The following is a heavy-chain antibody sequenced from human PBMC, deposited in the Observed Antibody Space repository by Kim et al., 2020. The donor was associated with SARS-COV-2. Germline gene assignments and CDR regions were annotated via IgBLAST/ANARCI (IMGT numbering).Heavy chain of an antibody. V-gene: IGHV1-8*01. CDR3: ARGLWFGELFVWY. J-gene: IGHJ4*01. D-gene: IGHD3-10*01. Sequence: YAQKFQGRVTMTRNTSISTAYMELSSLRSEDTAVYYCARGLWFGELFVWYWGHGTLVTVSS.